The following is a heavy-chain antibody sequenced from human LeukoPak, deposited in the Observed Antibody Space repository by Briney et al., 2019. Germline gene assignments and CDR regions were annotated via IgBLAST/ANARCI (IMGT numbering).Heavy chain of an antibody. V-gene: IGHV1-2*02. CDR1: GYTFTGYY. CDR3: TLLSDSSQIKLMDY. D-gene: IGHD6-13*01. CDR2: INPNSGGT. J-gene: IGHJ4*03. Sequence: ASVKVSCKASGYTFTGYYMHWVRQAPGQGLEWMGWINPNSGGTNYAQKFQGRVTMTRDTSISTAYMELSRLRSDDTAVYYCTLLSDSSQIKLMDYWGQGTMVTVSS.